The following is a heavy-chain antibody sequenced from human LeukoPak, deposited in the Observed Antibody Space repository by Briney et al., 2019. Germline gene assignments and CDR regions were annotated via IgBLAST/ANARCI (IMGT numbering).Heavy chain of an antibody. CDR3: VRGDPREAEVFDY. J-gene: IGHJ4*02. CDR1: GFNFGDHG. CDR2: IDGSAGTI. V-gene: IGHV3-20*04. Sequence: GGSLRLSCVASGFNFGDHGMSWVRQVPGKGLEWVSAIDGSAGTIGYGDSVRGRFITSRDNGQKSLYLQMNSLRVEDTAFYYCVRGDPREAEVFDYWGQGTLVTVSS. D-gene: IGHD1-14*01.